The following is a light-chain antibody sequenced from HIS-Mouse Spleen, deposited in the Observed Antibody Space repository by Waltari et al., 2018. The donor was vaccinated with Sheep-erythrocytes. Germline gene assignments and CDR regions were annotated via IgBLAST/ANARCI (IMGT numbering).Light chain of an antibody. J-gene: IGKJ2*01. CDR3: QQRSNWYT. CDR1: QSVSSY. CDR2: DAS. V-gene: IGKV3-11*01. Sequence: EIVLTQSPATLSLSPGEIATLSCRASQSVSSYLAWYQQKPGQAPMLLIYDASNRATGIPARFSGSGSGTDFTLTISSLEPEDFAVYYCQQRSNWYTFGQGTKLEIK.